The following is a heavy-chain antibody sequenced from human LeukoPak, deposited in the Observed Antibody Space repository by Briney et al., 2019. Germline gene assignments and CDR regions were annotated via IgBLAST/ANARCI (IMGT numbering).Heavy chain of an antibody. Sequence: HWASVKVSCKASGYTFTGYYMHWVRQAPGQGLEWMGWINPNSGGTNYAPTFQGRVTMTRDTSISTAYMELSRLTSDDTTIYYCATTLHIVVVTWHAFGIWGQGTMVTVSS. CDR1: GYTFTGYY. V-gene: IGHV1-2*02. CDR2: INPNSGGT. CDR3: ATTLHIVVVTWHAFGI. J-gene: IGHJ3*02. D-gene: IGHD2-21*02.